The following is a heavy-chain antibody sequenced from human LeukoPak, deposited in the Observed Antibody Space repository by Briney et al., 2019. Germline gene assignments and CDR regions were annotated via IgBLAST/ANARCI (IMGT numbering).Heavy chain of an antibody. V-gene: IGHV3-30*09. CDR3: AKVLDY. J-gene: IGHJ4*02. CDR2: ISFDAINT. Sequence: GGSLRLSCAASGFTFSNYAMNWVRQAPGKGLEWVAAISFDAINTYYADSVRGRFAISRDTSKNTLDLQMTSLRPEDTAVYYCAKVLDYWGQGTLVTVSS. CDR1: GFTFSNYA.